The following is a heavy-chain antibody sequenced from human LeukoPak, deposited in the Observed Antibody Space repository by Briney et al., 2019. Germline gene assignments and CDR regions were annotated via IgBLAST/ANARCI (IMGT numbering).Heavy chain of an antibody. J-gene: IGHJ4*02. CDR3: ARKGVSVGFGELYFDY. Sequence: PGGALRLSCAASGFTVSSNYMSWVRQAPGKGLEWVSVIYSGGSTYYADSVKGRFTISRDNSKNTLYLQMNSVRAEDTAVYYCARKGVSVGFGELYFDYWGQGTLVTVSS. CDR2: IYSGGST. V-gene: IGHV3-66*01. D-gene: IGHD3-10*01. CDR1: GFTVSSNY.